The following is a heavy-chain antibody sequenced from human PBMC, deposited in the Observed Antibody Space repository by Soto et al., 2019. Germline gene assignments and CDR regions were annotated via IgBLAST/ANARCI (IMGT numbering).Heavy chain of an antibody. Sequence: ASVKVSCKASGYTFTSYDINWVRQATGQGLEWMGWMNPNSGNTGYAQKFQGRVTMTRNTSISTAYMELSSLRSEDTAVYYCARVRYYGSGSYYKGYYYYMDVWGKGTTVTVAS. CDR2: MNPNSGNT. CDR1: GYTFTSYD. D-gene: IGHD3-10*01. V-gene: IGHV1-8*01. CDR3: ARVRYYGSGSYYKGYYYYMDV. J-gene: IGHJ6*03.